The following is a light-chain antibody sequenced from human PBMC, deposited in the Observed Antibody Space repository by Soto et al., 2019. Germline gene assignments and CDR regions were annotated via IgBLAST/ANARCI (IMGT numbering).Light chain of an antibody. CDR1: QGVGGW. CDR2: ATS. J-gene: IGKJ3*01. V-gene: IGKV1-12*01. CDR3: QQNNRRPLF. Sequence: IQMTQSPSSVSASVGDRVTMTCRASQGVGGWLAWYQQKPEKVPKLLIYATSSLHSVVPSRFSDRGAGTDFTLSISSLQPEDFATYYCQQNNRRPLFVGPGTKVDIK.